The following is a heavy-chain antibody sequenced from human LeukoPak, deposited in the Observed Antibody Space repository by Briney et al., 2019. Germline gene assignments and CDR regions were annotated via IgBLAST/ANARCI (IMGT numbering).Heavy chain of an antibody. J-gene: IGHJ4*02. CDR2: ISGSGGST. D-gene: IGHD4-23*01. Sequence: PGGSLRLSCAASGFTFSSYAMSWVRQAPGKGLEWVSGISGSGGSTYYADSVKGCFTIFRDNSKNTLYLQMNSLRAEDTAVYHWANRWAPDYWGRGTLVTVSS. V-gene: IGHV3-23*01. CDR3: ANRWAPDY. CDR1: GFTFSSYA.